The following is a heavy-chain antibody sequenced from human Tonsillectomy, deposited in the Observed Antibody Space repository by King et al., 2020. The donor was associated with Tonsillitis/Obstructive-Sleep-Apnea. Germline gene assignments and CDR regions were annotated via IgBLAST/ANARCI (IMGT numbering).Heavy chain of an antibody. CDR1: GFTFSSYA. V-gene: IGHV3-23*04. J-gene: IGHJ2*01. Sequence: VQLVESGGGLVQPGGSLRLSCAASGFTFSSYAMSGVRQAPGKGLEWVSAISGSGGSTYYADTVKGRFTISRDNSENTLYLQMNSLRAEDTAVYYCAKDIANCGWYFDLWGRGTLVTVSS. D-gene: IGHD2-21*01. CDR2: ISGSGGST. CDR3: AKDIANCGWYFDL.